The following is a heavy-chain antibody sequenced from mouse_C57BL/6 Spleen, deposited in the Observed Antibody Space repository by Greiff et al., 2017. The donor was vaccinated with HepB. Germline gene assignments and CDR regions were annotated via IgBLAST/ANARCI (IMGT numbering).Heavy chain of an antibody. V-gene: IGHV5-16*01. CDR2: INYDGSST. CDR1: GFTFSDYY. CDR3: AREIGWYFDV. Sequence: EVNLVESEGGLVQPGSSMKLSCTASGFTFSDYYMAWVRQVPEKGLEWVANINYDGSSTYYLDSLKSRFIISRDNAKNILYLQMSSLKSEDTATYYCAREIGWYFDVWGTGTTVTVSS. J-gene: IGHJ1*03.